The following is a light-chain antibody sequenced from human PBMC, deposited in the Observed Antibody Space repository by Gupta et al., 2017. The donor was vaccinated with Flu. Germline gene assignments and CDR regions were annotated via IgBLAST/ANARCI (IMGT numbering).Light chain of an antibody. Sequence: SSVLTRPPSVSVAPGQPARVTCRGRYIGSKRVNRYQQKPGQAPVLVVNDYSDRPSGIPERFSGSNPGNTATLTATLTISRVEVGDEADYYCQVWDSSSDHVAFGGGTKLTVL. CDR3: QVWDSSSDHVA. CDR1: YIGSKR. J-gene: IGLJ2*01. CDR2: DYS. V-gene: IGLV3-21*02.